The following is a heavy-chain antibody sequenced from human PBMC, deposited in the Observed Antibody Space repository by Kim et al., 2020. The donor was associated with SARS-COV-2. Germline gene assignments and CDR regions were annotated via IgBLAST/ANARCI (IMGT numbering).Heavy chain of an antibody. CDR2: FDPEDGET. V-gene: IGHV1-24*01. CDR3: ATDLQFILTGYEYWYFDL. J-gene: IGHJ2*01. Sequence: ASVKVSCKVSGYTLTELSMHWVRQAPGKGLEWMGGFDPEDGETIYAQKFQGRVTMTEDTSTDTAYMELSSLRSEDTAVYYCATDLQFILTGYEYWYFDLWGRGTLVTVSS. CDR1: GYTLTELS. D-gene: IGHD3-9*01.